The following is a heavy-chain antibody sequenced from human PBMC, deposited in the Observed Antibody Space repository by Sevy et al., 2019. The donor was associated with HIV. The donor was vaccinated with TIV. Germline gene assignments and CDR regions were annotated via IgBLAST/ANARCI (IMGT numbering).Heavy chain of an antibody. CDR2: ISGRGGGT. J-gene: IGHJ4*02. CDR1: GFTFSDYA. CDR3: VRCWYQRMYPGY. V-gene: IGHV3-23*01. D-gene: IGHD2-2*01. Sequence: GGSLRLSCAASGFTFSDYAMGWVRQAPGKGLEWVSTISGRGGGTFYADSVKGRFTISRDNSNNTVFLHMNTLRPEDTAVYHCVRCWYQRMYPGYWGQGTLVTVSS.